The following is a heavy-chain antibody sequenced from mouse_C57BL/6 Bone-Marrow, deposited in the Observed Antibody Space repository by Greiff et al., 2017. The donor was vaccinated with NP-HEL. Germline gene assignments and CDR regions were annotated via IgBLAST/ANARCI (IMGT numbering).Heavy chain of an antibody. J-gene: IGHJ1*03. Sequence: EVQLQQSGPELVKPGASVKISCKASGYTFTDYYMNWVKQSHGKSLEWIGDINPNNGGTSYNQKFKGKATLTVDQSSSTAYMELRRLTSEDSAVYYCAPLYYGSSVWYFDVWGTGTTVTVSS. CDR3: APLYYGSSVWYFDV. V-gene: IGHV1-26*01. CDR2: INPNNGGT. D-gene: IGHD1-1*01. CDR1: GYTFTDYY.